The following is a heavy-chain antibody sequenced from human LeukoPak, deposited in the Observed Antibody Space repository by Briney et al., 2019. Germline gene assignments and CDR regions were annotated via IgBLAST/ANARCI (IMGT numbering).Heavy chain of an antibody. D-gene: IGHD3-10*01. J-gene: IGHJ6*03. CDR1: GGSISSSNYY. Sequence: SETLSLTCIVSGGSISSSNYYWDWIRQPPGQGLEWIGSMSHSERTYYNPSLKSRLTIFVDTSKNQFSLELRSVTAADTAVYYCARANYYGSGSPPYYYYYYMDVWGKGTTVTISS. CDR3: ARANYYGSGSPPYYYYYYMDV. CDR2: MSHSERT. V-gene: IGHV4-39*07.